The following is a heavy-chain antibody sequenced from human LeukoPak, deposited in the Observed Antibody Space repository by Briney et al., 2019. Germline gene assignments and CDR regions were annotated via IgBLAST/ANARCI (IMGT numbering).Heavy chain of an antibody. V-gene: IGHV5-51*01. CDR1: EYRFTNYW. J-gene: IGHJ1*01. D-gene: IGHD2-21*01. CDR2: IYPGDSDT. Sequence: GESLKISSKCSEYRFTNYWIGWVRQMPGKGLEWMGIIYPGDSDTRYSPSFKGQVTISADKSISSAFLQWSSLQASDTAMYFCATYAGGYSKYFQHWGQGTLVTVSS. CDR3: ATYAGGYSKYFQH.